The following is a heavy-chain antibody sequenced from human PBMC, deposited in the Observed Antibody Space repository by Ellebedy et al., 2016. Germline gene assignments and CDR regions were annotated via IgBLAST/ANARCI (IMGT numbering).Heavy chain of an antibody. Sequence: GGSLRLSCAASGFTFNTHGMHRVRQAPGKGLEWVAAIEYDGDNRYYADSVKGRFTISRDNSKNTLYLQMDSLRAEDTALYYCAKDRSNSGWYADHWGQGVLVTVSS. CDR2: IEYDGDNR. J-gene: IGHJ4*02. CDR3: AKDRSNSGWYADH. V-gene: IGHV3-30*18. CDR1: GFTFNTHG. D-gene: IGHD6-19*01.